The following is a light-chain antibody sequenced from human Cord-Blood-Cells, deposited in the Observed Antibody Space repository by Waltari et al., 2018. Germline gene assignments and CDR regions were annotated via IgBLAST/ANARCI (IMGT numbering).Light chain of an antibody. CDR1: QRVSRN. Sequence: EIVMTQSPATLSVSPGERATLSCRASQRVSRNLAWYQQKPGQAPRLLIYGAATHATGIPARFSGSGAGTEFTLTNSSLQSEDFAVYYCQQYNNWPPFTFGPGTKVDIK. V-gene: IGKV3D-15*01. J-gene: IGKJ3*01. CDR3: QQYNNWPPFT. CDR2: GAA.